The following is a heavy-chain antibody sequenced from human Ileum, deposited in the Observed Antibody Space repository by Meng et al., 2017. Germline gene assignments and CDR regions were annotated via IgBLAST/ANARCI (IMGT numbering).Heavy chain of an antibody. CDR3: ARDLGSVWVLSD. Sequence: HVPLQESGPGLTRPTERVSLTCDVSAAYVSSVIPLWNWSRRSPGRGPAWIGHVYHHEDTKYNPSLKCRVSISIDKSKNQISLKLTSVTAADTAVYYCARDLGSVWVLSDWGQGSLVTVSS. D-gene: IGHD3-16*01. V-gene: IGHV4-61*01. CDR1: AAYVSSVIPL. J-gene: IGHJ4*02. CDR2: VYHHEDT.